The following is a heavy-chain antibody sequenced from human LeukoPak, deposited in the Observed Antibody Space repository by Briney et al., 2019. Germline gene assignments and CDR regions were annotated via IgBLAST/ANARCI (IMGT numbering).Heavy chain of an antibody. Sequence: SETLSLTCTVSGGSISSYYWSWIRQPAGKGLEWIGRIHTSGSTNYSPSLKSRVTMSVDTPKNQFSLKLSSVTAADTAVYYCARDRYYYDSSARYFDYWGQGTLVTVSS. CDR1: GGSISSYY. J-gene: IGHJ4*02. D-gene: IGHD3-22*01. CDR3: ARDRYYYDSSARYFDY. V-gene: IGHV4-4*07. CDR2: IHTSGST.